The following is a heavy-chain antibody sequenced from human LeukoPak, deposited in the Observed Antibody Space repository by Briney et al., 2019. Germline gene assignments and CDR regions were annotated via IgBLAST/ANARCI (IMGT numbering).Heavy chain of an antibody. Sequence: ASVKVSCKASGGTFSSYAISWVRQAPGQGLEWVGGIIPIFGTANYAQKFQGRVTITADESTSTAYMELSSLRSEDTAVYYCARDLAYCGGDCYSDDYYYYGMDVWGQGTTVTVSS. D-gene: IGHD2-21*02. J-gene: IGHJ6*02. CDR3: ARDLAYCGGDCYSDDYYYYGMDV. CDR1: GGTFSSYA. CDR2: IIPIFGTA. V-gene: IGHV1-69*13.